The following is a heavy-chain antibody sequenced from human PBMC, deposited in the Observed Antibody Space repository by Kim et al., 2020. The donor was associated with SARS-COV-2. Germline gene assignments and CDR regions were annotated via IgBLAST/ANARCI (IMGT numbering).Heavy chain of an antibody. CDR3: TRDEGWEGVVVVPAAIWGGYYYGMDV. CDR2: IRSKAYGGTT. CDR1: GFTFGDYA. V-gene: IGHV3-49*03. Sequence: GGSLRLSCTASGFTFGDYAMSWFRQAPGKGLEWVGFIRSKAYGGTTEYAASVKGRFTISRDDSKSIAYLQMNSLKTEDTAVYYCTRDEGWEGVVVVPAAIWGGYYYGMDVWGQGTTVTVSS. J-gene: IGHJ6*02. D-gene: IGHD2-2*01.